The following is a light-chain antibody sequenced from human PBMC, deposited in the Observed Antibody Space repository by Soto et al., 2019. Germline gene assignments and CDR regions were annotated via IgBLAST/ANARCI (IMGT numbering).Light chain of an antibody. CDR2: DAS. V-gene: IGKV1-5*01. J-gene: IGKJ1*01. CDR3: QHYRRNTWS. CDR1: QSINNW. Sequence: DIQMTQSPSSLSAFVGDRFTFTCRASQSINNWLAWYQQRPGTAPKILIYDASTLESGVPSRFSGSGSGTEFSLTISRLQPEDFATYFCQHYRRNTWSFGPGTKVDI.